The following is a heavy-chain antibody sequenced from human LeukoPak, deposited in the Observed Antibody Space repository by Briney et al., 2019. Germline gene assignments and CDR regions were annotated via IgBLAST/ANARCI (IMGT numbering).Heavy chain of an antibody. J-gene: IGHJ4*02. CDR2: IKGDGTEK. CDR1: GFTFNTYW. D-gene: IGHD3-10*01. V-gene: IGHV3-7*01. Sequence: PGGSLRLSCTASGFTFNTYWMSWVRQAPGRGLEWVANIKGDGTEKYYVDSVKGRFTISRDNAKNSLFLHMNNVRAEDTAVYCCSRLSAMLRGPEAFYYFEYWGQGALVTVSS. CDR3: SRLSAMLRGPEAFYYFEY.